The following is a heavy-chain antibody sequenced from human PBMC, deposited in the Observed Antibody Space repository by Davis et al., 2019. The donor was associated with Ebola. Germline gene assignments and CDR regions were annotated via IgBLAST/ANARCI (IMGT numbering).Heavy chain of an antibody. CDR2: ISSSSSYI. V-gene: IGHV3-21*04. CDR3: ARETYGDAYGMDV. J-gene: IGHJ6*02. CDR1: GFTFSSYG. D-gene: IGHD4-17*01. Sequence: PGGSLRLSCAASGFTFSSYGMHWVRQAPGKGLEWVSSISSSSSYIYYADSVKGRFTISRDNAKNSLYLQMNSLRAEDTAVYYCARETYGDAYGMDVWGQGTTVTVSS.